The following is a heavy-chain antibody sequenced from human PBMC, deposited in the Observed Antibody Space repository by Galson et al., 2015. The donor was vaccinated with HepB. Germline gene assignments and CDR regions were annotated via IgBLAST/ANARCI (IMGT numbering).Heavy chain of an antibody. CDR2: ISSSSTI. D-gene: IGHD2-2*01. CDR3: VRAGGASCYFAGNCWFDP. V-gene: IGHV3-48*01. CDR1: GFTFSSYS. J-gene: IGHJ5*02. Sequence: LRLSCAASGFTFSSYSMNWVRQAPGKGLEWVSYISSSSTIYYGDSVKGRFTISRDNAKNSLYLQMNSLRAEDTAVYYCVRAGGASCYFAGNCWFDPWGQGTLVTVSS.